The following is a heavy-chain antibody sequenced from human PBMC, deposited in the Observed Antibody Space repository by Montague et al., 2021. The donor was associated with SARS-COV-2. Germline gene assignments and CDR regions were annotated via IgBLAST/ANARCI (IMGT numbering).Heavy chain of an antibody. CDR2: IFHSGHT. J-gene: IGHJ4*02. V-gene: IGHV4-59*12. Sequence: SETLSLTCSVSGASITTYYWSWIRQAPGTGLEWNAYIFHSGHTNYNPSLSRRVPISIDPSRDQFSLSLTSITAADTAVYYCARQPYLPSAYYFDFWGLGTLVTVSS. CDR3: ARQPYLPSAYYFDF. CDR1: GASITTYY. D-gene: IGHD3-10*01.